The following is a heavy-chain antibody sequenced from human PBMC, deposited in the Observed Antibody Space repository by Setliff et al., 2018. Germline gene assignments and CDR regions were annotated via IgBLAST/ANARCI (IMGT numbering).Heavy chain of an antibody. CDR1: GASVSSHY. CDR2: ISYSGISPVGST. CDR3: ATSGFCGAGSCYSFDD. V-gene: IGHV4-59*02. D-gene: IGHD2-15*01. Sequence: SETLSLTCNVSGASVSSHYWDWIRQPPGKGLEWIGFISYSGISPVGSTIYNPSLRGRVTMSVDTSNKRFSLNLTSVTAADTAVYYCATSGFCGAGSCYSFDDWGQGALVTVSS. J-gene: IGHJ4*02.